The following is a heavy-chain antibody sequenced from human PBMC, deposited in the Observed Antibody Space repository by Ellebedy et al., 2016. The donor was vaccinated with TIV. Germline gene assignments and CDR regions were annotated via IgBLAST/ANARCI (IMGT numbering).Heavy chain of an antibody. CDR1: GFTFRSYA. CDR2: ITASGDRS. Sequence: PGGSLRLSCAASGFTFRSYAMSWVRQAPETGPEWVSGITASGDRSFDADSVRGRFTLSRDNSKNTLSLQMYNLRAEDTGVYYCAKEAAPTGIPYFDYWGQGSQVTVSS. V-gene: IGHV3-23*01. J-gene: IGHJ4*02. D-gene: IGHD1-14*01. CDR3: AKEAAPTGIPYFDY.